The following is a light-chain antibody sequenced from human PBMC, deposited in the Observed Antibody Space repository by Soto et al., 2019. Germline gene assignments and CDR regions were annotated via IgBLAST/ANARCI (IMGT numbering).Light chain of an antibody. CDR2: KAS. CDR1: QSISSW. V-gene: IGKV1-5*03. Sequence: DIQMTQSPSTLSASVGDRVTITCRASQSISSWLAWYQQKPGKAPKLLIYKASSLESGVPSRFSGSGSGTEFTLTISSLQPDDFATYYCQQYTAIAWTFDQGTKVEVK. J-gene: IGKJ1*01. CDR3: QQYTAIAWT.